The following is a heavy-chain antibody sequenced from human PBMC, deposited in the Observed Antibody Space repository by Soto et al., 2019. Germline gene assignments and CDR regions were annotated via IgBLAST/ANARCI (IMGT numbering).Heavy chain of an antibody. CDR3: ARDLDFWSGYYFSNWFDP. Sequence: GGSLRLSCAASGFTFSSYWMSWVRQAPGKGLEWVANIKQDGSEKYYVDSVKGRFTISRDNAKNSLYLQMNSLRAEDTAVYYCARDLDFWSGYYFSNWFDPWGQGTLVTVSS. V-gene: IGHV3-7*05. CDR1: GFTFSSYW. CDR2: IKQDGSEK. J-gene: IGHJ5*02. D-gene: IGHD3-3*01.